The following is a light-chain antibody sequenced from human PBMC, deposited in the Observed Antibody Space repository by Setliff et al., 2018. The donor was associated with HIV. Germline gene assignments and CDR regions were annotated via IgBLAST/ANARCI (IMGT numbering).Light chain of an antibody. J-gene: IGLJ1*01. V-gene: IGLV2-14*03. CDR3: SSYTASSTLYV. Sequence: SVLTQPASVSGSPGQSITISCTGSASDVGGYNYVSWYQQQRGKAPKLIIYDVTHRPSGVSHRFSASRSGNTASLTISGLQAEDEADYFCSSYTASSTLYVFGTGTNVTVL. CDR1: ASDVGGYNY. CDR2: DVT.